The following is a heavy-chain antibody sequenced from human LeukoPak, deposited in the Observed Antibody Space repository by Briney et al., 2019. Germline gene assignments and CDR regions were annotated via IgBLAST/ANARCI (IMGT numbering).Heavy chain of an antibody. V-gene: IGHV1-18*01. D-gene: IGHD1-26*01. J-gene: IGHJ4*02. Sequence: ASVKVSCKASGYTFSSYGIIWVRQAPGQGLEWMGWVSAFNGNTDYAPKLQGRVTMTTYTSTTTDYMELRSLTSDDTAVYYCARRGGSYSHSDFWGQGTLVSVFS. CDR2: VSAFNGNT. CDR1: GYTFSSYG. CDR3: ARRGGSYSHSDF.